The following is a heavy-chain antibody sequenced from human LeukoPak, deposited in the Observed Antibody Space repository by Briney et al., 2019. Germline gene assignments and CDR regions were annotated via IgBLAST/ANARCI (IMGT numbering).Heavy chain of an antibody. V-gene: IGHV3-11*04. Sequence: PGGSLRLSCAASGFTFSDYYMSWIRQAPGKGLEWVSYISSSGSTIYYADSVKGRFTISRDNAKNSLYLQMNSLRAEDTAVYYCARATSTGYSSSWGYYYYYYYMDVWGKGTTVTVSS. CDR3: ARATSTGYSSSWGYYYYYYYMDV. CDR2: ISSSGSTI. D-gene: IGHD6-13*01. J-gene: IGHJ6*03. CDR1: GFTFSDYY.